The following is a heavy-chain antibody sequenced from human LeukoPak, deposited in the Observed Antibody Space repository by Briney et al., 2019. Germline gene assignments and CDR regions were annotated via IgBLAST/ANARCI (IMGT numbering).Heavy chain of an antibody. Sequence: GTAVNVSCKASGYTFTGYYMHWGREAPGQGLDWMGWITPNSGGTNYAHMFQSRVTMTRDTSIITAYMELSRLRSDDTAVYYCARVLSPLDAFDIWGQGTMVTVSS. V-gene: IGHV1-2*02. CDR1: GYTFTGYY. CDR2: ITPNSGGT. J-gene: IGHJ3*02. CDR3: ARVLSPLDAFDI.